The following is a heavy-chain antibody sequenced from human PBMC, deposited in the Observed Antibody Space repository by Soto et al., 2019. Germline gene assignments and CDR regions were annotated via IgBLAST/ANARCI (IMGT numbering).Heavy chain of an antibody. J-gene: IGHJ6*03. D-gene: IGHD2-15*01. CDR1: GGTFSSYT. Sequence: SVKVSCKASGGTFSSYTISWVRQAPGQGLEWIGRIIPILGIANYAQKFQGRVTITADKSTITAYMELSSLRSEDTAVYYCVREIQYAWGSDYYYYYYMDVWGKGTTVTVSS. CDR3: VREIQYAWGSDYYYYYYMDV. V-gene: IGHV1-69*04. CDR2: IIPILGIA.